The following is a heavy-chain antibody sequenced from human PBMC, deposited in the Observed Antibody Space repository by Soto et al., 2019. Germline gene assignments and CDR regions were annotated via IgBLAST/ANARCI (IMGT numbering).Heavy chain of an antibody. V-gene: IGHV1-58*01. J-gene: IGHJ6*02. CDR3: AAAFLEWSNYYYYGMDV. Sequence: GASVKVSCKASGFTFTSSVVQWVRQARGQRLEWIGWIVVGSGNTNYAQKFQERVTITRDMSTSTAYMELSSLRSEDTAVYYCAAAFLEWSNYYYYGMDVWGQGTTVTVSS. D-gene: IGHD3-3*02. CDR2: IVVGSGNT. CDR1: GFTFTSSV.